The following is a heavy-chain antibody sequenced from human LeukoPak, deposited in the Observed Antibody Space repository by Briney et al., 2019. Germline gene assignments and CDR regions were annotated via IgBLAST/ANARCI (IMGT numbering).Heavy chain of an antibody. CDR1: GGSTSSSSYY. V-gene: IGHV4-39*01. J-gene: IGHJ4*02. D-gene: IGHD3-22*01. CDR3: AYSSGYYYFY. CDR2: IYYSGST. Sequence: SETLSLTCTVSGGSTSSSSYYWGWIRQPPGKGLEWIGSIYYSGSTYYNPSLKSRVTISVDTSKNQFSLKLSSVTAADTAVYYCAYSSGYYYFYWGQGTLVTVSS.